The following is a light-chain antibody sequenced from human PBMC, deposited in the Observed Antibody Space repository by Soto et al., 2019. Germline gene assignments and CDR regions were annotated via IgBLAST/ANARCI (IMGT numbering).Light chain of an antibody. V-gene: IGKV3-20*01. CDR3: QQYGNASFT. J-gene: IGKJ3*01. CDR2: GAS. CDR1: QSVSSSY. Sequence: EIVLTQSPGTLSLSPGERGTLSCRASQSVSSSYLAWYQQKPGQGPRLLIYGASSRATGIPDRFGGSGSGADFTLTISRLETEDFAGYYCQQYGNASFTFGHGTKVDIK.